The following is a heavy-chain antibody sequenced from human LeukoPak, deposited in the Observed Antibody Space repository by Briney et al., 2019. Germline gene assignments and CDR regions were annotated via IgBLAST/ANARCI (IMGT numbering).Heavy chain of an antibody. CDR2: FSLGGSGTT. CDR1: GASITTYS. CDR3: ARWDDSAWAFGT. D-gene: IGHD6-19*01. Sequence: SETLSLTCIVSGASITTYSWNWLRQSPGKGLEWIGYFSLGGSGTTSYTSSLKSRVTISRDTSKNQLSLKLASVTAADTAVYYCARWDDSAWAFGTWGPGTLVTVSS. J-gene: IGHJ5*02. V-gene: IGHV4-59*08.